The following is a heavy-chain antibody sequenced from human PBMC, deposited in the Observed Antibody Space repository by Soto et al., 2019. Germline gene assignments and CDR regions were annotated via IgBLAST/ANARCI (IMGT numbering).Heavy chain of an antibody. D-gene: IGHD3-22*01. Sequence: EVQLVESGGGLVQRGGSLRLSCAASGFTFSSFWMSWVRQAPGKGLEWVANVKEDGNEKHYVDSVKGRFTISRDNAKNSVYLQMNSLRAEDTAVYYCAKWGPRDSSGYYNDPIDFWGQGTLVTVSS. CDR2: VKEDGNEK. CDR1: GFTFSSFW. CDR3: AKWGPRDSSGYYNDPIDF. J-gene: IGHJ4*02. V-gene: IGHV3-7*01.